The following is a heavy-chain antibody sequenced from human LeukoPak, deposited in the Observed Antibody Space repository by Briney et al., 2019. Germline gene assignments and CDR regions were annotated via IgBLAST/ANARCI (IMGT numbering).Heavy chain of an antibody. CDR1: GGSISSYY. CDR3: ARGGDPPYYFDY. D-gene: IGHD4-17*01. J-gene: IGHJ4*02. CDR2: IYYSGST. Sequence: SETLSLTCTVSGGSISSYYRSWIRQPPGKGLEWIGYIYYSGSTNYNPSLKSRVTISVDTSKNQFSLKLSSVTAADTAVYYCARGGDPPYYFDYWGQGTLVTVSS. V-gene: IGHV4-59*01.